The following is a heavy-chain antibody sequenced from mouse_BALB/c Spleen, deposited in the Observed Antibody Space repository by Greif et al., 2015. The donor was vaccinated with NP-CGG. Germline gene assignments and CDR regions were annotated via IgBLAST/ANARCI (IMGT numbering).Heavy chain of an antibody. CDR2: INPSTGYT. CDR3: ARHYYGSSLYAMDY. Sequence: VQLQESGAELAKPGASVKMSCKASGYTFTSYWMHWVKQRPGQGLEWIGYINPSTGYTEYNQKFKDKATLTADKSSSTAYMQRGSLTSEDSADYYCARHYYGSSLYAMDYWGQGTSVTVSS. J-gene: IGHJ4*01. D-gene: IGHD1-1*01. CDR1: GYTFTSYW. V-gene: IGHV1-7*01.